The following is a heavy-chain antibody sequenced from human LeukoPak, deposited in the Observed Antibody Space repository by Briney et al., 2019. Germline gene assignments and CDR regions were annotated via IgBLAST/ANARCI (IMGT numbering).Heavy chain of an antibody. Sequence: SETLSLTCTVSGGSISSYYWSWIRQPPGKGLEWIGYIYYSGSTNYNPSLKSRVTISVDTSKNQSSLKLSSVTAADTAVYYCARGQYYYDSSGGNWFDPWGQGTLVTVSS. D-gene: IGHD3-22*01. CDR2: IYYSGST. CDR3: ARGQYYYDSSGGNWFDP. CDR1: GGSISSYY. V-gene: IGHV4-59*01. J-gene: IGHJ5*02.